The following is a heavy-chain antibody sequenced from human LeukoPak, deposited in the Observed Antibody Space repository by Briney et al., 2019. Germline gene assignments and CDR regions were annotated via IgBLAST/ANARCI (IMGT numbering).Heavy chain of an antibody. CDR3: ARAKITIFGAMIRSPLDH. V-gene: IGHV3-11*04. CDR2: ISSSGSTI. CDR1: GFTFSDYY. Sequence: PGGSLRLSCAASGFTFSDYYMSWIRQAPGKGLEWVSYISSSGSTIYYADSVKGRFTISRDNAKNSLYLQMNSLRAEDTAVYYCARAKITIFGAMIRSPLDHWGQGTLVTVSS. D-gene: IGHD3-3*01. J-gene: IGHJ4*02.